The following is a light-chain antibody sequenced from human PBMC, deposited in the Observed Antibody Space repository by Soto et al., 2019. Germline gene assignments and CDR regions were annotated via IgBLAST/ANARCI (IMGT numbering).Light chain of an antibody. CDR2: TVS. CDR3: MQGIHWPIT. J-gene: IGKJ5*01. V-gene: IGKV2-30*02. Sequence: DVVMTQSPLSLPVTLGQPASISCGSSQSLVHTDGIAYLNWFHQRTGQSPRSLIYTVSNRDSGVPDRFSGSGSGTDLTLKISRVEAEDVGVYYCMQGIHWPITXGQGTRLEIK. CDR1: QSLVHTDGIAY.